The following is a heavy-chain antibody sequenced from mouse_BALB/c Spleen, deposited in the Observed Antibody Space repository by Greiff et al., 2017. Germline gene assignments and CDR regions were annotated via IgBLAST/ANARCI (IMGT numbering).Heavy chain of an antibody. CDR3: ARVSLITTVVARGAMDY. CDR2: INSNGGST. CDR1: GFTFSSYG. J-gene: IGHJ4*01. Sequence: EVQVVESGGGLVQPGGSLKLSCAASGFTFSSYGMSWVRQTPDKRLELVATINSNGGSTYYPDSVKGRFTISRDNAKNTLYLQMSSLKSEDTAMYYCARVSLITTVVARGAMDYWGQGTSVTVSS. D-gene: IGHD1-1*01. V-gene: IGHV5-6-3*01.